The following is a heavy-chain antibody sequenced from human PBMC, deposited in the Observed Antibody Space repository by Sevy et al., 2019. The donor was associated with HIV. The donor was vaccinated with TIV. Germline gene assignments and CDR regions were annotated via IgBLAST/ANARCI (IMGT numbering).Heavy chain of an antibody. CDR3: ARDLPPSATTVAHFDY. J-gene: IGHJ4*02. D-gene: IGHD4-17*01. CDR2: ISYSGSST. V-gene: IGHV3-48*03. Sequence: GGSLRLSCTASGFMFSSYEMNWVRQAPGKGLEWILYISYSGSSTYYSDSVKGRFTISRDTAKNSLYLQMNSLRAEDTAVYYCARDLPPSATTVAHFDYWGQGTLVTVSS. CDR1: GFMFSSYE.